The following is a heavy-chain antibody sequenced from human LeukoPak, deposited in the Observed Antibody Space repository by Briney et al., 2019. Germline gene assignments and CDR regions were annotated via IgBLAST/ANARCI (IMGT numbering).Heavy chain of an antibody. J-gene: IGHJ4*02. CDR1: GYTFTSYY. CDR2: INPSGGST. V-gene: IGHV1-46*01. CDR3: ARGGGGDGYNFDY. D-gene: IGHD5-24*01. Sequence: ASVKVSCKTSGYTFTSYYMHWVRQAPGQGLEWMGIINPSGGSTSYAQKFQGRVTMTRDMSTSTVYMDLSSLRTEDTAVYYCARGGGGDGYNFDYWGQGTLVTVSS.